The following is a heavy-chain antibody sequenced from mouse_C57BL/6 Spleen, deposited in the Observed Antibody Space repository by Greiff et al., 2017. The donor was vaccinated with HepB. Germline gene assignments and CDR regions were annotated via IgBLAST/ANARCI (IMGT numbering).Heavy chain of an antibody. CDR1: GYTFTSYW. J-gene: IGHJ2*01. CDR2: IDPSDSYT. V-gene: IGHV1-69*01. Sequence: VQLQQSGAELVMPGASVKLSCKASGYTFTSYWMHWVKQRPGQGLEWIGEIDPSDSYTNYNQKFKGKSTLTVDKSSSTAYMQLSSLTSEDSAVYYCARWNRGYYSDYWGQGTTLTVSS. CDR3: ARWNRGYYSDY.